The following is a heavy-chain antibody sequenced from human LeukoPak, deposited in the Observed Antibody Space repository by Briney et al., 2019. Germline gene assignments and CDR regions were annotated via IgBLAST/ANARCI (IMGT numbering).Heavy chain of an antibody. CDR1: GFTFSSYS. D-gene: IGHD6-6*01. CDR3: ARGEQLASLDY. CDR2: ISSSSSYI. Sequence: GGSLRLSCAASGFTFSSYSMNWVRQAPGKGLEWVSSISSSSSYIYYADSVKGRFTISRDNAKKSLYLQMNSLRVEDTAVYYCARGEQLASLDYWGQGTLVTVSS. J-gene: IGHJ4*02. V-gene: IGHV3-21*01.